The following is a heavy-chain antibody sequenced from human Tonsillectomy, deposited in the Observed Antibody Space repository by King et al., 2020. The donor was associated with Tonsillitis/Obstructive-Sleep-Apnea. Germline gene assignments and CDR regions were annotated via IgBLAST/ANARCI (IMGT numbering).Heavy chain of an antibody. V-gene: IGHV4-39*01. CDR1: GGSISGSSDY. CDR2: IYYSGST. CDR3: ARQRAIVGVPATPIRYFDC. D-gene: IGHD2-2*01. Sequence: LQLQESGPGLVKPSETLSLTCTVSGGSISGSSDYWGWIRQPPGKGLEWIGSIYYSGSTYYSPSLKSRVTISVDTSKNQFSLRLTSLTAADTAVYYCARQRAIVGVPATPIRYFDCWGQGTLVTVSS. J-gene: IGHJ4*02.